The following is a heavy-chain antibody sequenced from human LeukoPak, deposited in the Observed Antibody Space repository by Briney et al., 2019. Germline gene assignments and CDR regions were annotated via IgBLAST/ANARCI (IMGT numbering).Heavy chain of an antibody. CDR3: ARVHLYWMDV. CDR1: GYRFSSYG. CDR2: ISGYNGGT. Sequence: ASVKVSCKASGYRFSSYGISWVRQAPGQGLEWMGVISGYNGGTNYAQKVQGRITMTTDTSTSTVYMELRSLTSDDTAVYYCARVHLYWMDVWGQGTTVTVSS. J-gene: IGHJ6*02. V-gene: IGHV1-18*01.